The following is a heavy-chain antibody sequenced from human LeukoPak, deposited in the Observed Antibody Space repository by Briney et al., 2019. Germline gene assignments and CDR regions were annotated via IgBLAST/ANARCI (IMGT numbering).Heavy chain of an antibody. V-gene: IGHV3-23*01. Sequence: GGSLRLSCAASGFTFSNYAMIGFGQGRGKGLEGVSGMSGSGCNNYYVGSVKGRCTISRDNSKDTLYLQMNSLRAEDTAIYYCAKAGYGSGNLNWFDSWGQGTLVTVSS. CDR2: MSGSGCNN. J-gene: IGHJ5*01. CDR3: AKAGYGSGNLNWFDS. D-gene: IGHD3-10*01. CDR1: GFTFSNYA.